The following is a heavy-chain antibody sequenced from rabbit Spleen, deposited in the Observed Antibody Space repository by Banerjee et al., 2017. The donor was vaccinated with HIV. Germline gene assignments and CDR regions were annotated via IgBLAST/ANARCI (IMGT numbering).Heavy chain of an antibody. D-gene: IGHD1-1*01. V-gene: IGHV1S40*01. CDR3: ARDLVGVIGWNFYL. Sequence: QSLEESGGDLVKPGASLTLTCTASGVSFSFNSYMCWVRQAPGKGLEWIACINIVTGKSVYARWAKGRFTMSRTSSTTVTLQMTSLTAADRAAYFCARDLVGVIGWNFYLWGPGTLVTVS. CDR2: INIVTGKS. J-gene: IGHJ4*01. CDR1: GVSFSFNSY.